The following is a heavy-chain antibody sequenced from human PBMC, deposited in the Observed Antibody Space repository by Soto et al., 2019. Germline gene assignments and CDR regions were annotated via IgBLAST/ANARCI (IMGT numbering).Heavy chain of an antibody. Sequence: PGGSLRLSCAASGFTFSSYGMHWVRQAPGKGLEWVAVIWYDGSNKYYADSVKGRFTISRDNSKNTLYLQMNSLRAEDTAVYYCAREIRAGPAAIRESYYYYGMDVWGQGTTVTVSS. CDR1: GFTFSSYG. CDR2: IWYDGSNK. D-gene: IGHD2-2*02. J-gene: IGHJ6*02. CDR3: AREIRAGPAAIRESYYYYGMDV. V-gene: IGHV3-33*01.